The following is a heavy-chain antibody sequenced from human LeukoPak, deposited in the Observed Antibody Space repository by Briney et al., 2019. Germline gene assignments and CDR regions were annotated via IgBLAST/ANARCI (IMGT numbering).Heavy chain of an antibody. V-gene: IGHV1-8*03. CDR2: MNPNSGNT. D-gene: IGHD3-22*01. J-gene: IGHJ5*02. CDR3: ARSYYYDSSGYYYGNWFDP. CDR1: GYTFTSYD. Sequence: ASVKVSCKASGYTFTSYDINWVRQATGQGLEWMGWMNPNSGNTGYAQKFQGRVTITRNPSISTAYMELSSLRSEDTAVYYCARSYYYDSSGYYYGNWFDPWGQGTLVTVSS.